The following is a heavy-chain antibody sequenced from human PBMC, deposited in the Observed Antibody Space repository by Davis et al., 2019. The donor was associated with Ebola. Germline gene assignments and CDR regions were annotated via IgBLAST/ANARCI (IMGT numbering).Heavy chain of an antibody. CDR1: GYTFTSYG. CDR3: ARITVGLRFLEWYYGMDV. Sequence: ASVKVSCKASGYTFTSYGISWVRQAPGQGLEWMGWISAYNGNTNYAQKLQGRVTMTTDTSTSTAYMELRSLTSDDTAVYYCARITVGLRFLEWYYGMDVWGQGTTVTVSS. CDR2: ISAYNGNT. D-gene: IGHD3-3*01. J-gene: IGHJ6*02. V-gene: IGHV1-18*01.